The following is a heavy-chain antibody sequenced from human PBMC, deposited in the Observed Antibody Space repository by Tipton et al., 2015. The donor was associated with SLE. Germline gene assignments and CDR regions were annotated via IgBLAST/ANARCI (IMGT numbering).Heavy chain of an antibody. Sequence: GLVKPSETLSLTCAVYGGSFSVHYWSWSWIRQPPGKGLEWIGYIYSSGSTNYNPSLKSRVTLSVDTSKNQFSLKLSSVTAADTAVYYCARDLRVVTDYYYGMDVWGQGTTVTVSS. CDR3: ARDLRVVTDYYYGMDV. J-gene: IGHJ6*02. CDR1: GGSFSVHY. V-gene: IGHV4-59*11. CDR2: IYSSGST. D-gene: IGHD4-23*01.